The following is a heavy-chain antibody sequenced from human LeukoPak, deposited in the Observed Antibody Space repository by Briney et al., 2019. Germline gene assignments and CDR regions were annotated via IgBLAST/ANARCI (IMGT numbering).Heavy chain of an antibody. V-gene: IGHV3-23*01. CDR1: GFTFSSYA. D-gene: IGHD3-10*01. Sequence: HPGGSLRLSCAASGFTFSSYAMSRVRQAPGKGLEWVSAISGSGGSTYYADSVKGRFTISRDNSKNTLYLQMNSLRAEDTAVYYCAKVLLWFGELLGTFDIWGQGTMVTVSS. CDR2: ISGSGGST. CDR3: AKVLLWFGELLGTFDI. J-gene: IGHJ3*02.